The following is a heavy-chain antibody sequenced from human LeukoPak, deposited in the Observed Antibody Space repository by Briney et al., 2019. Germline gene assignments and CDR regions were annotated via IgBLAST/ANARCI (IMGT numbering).Heavy chain of an antibody. V-gene: IGHV4-39*02. CDR3: ARDTYSLLDV. D-gene: IGHD4-11*01. CDR1: GVSISSSNSY. Sequence: SETLSLTCTVSGVSISSSNSYWGWIRQPPGKGLEWIGSIYYSGNTYYNASLKSQVSISIDTSKNQFSLRLTSVTAADTAVYYCARDTYSLLDVWGKGTTVTVSS. J-gene: IGHJ6*04. CDR2: IYYSGNT.